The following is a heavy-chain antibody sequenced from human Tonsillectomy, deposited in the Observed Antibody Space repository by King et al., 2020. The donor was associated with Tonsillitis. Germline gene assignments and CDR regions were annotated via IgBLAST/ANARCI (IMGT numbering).Heavy chain of an antibody. Sequence: VQLVESGGGLVQPGGSLRLSCAASGFTFSSYWMHWVRQAPGKGLVWVSRINSDGSSTTYADSVKGRFTISRDNAKNTLYLQMNSLRAEDTAVYYCATPPGRFSAFDIWGQGTMVTASS. V-gene: IGHV3-74*01. CDR3: ATPPGRFSAFDI. D-gene: IGHD1-26*01. J-gene: IGHJ3*02. CDR1: GFTFSSYW. CDR2: INSDGSST.